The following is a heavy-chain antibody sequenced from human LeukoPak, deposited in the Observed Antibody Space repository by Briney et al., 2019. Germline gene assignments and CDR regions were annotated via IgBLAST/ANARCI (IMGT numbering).Heavy chain of an antibody. D-gene: IGHD1-26*01. CDR1: GYTFTGYY. J-gene: IGHJ3*02. Sequence: GASVKVSCKASGYTFTGYYIHWVRQAPGQGLECMGWINPNSGDTNYAPKFQGRVTMTRDTSISTAYMELSRLRSDDTAVYYCARPREHTFDIWGQGTMVTVSS. CDR3: ARPREHTFDI. V-gene: IGHV1-2*02. CDR2: INPNSGDT.